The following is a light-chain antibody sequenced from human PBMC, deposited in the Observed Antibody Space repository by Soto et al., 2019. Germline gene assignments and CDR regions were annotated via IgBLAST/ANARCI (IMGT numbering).Light chain of an antibody. V-gene: IGKV3-15*01. CDR2: GAS. CDR1: QSVNSN. J-gene: IGKJ1*01. Sequence: EIVLTQSPGTLSLSPGERATLSCRASQSVNSNLAWYQQKPGQAPRLLMYGASTRATGIPARFSGSGSGTDFTLTITSLQPEDVATYYCQKYNSARWTFGQGTKVDIK. CDR3: QKYNSARWT.